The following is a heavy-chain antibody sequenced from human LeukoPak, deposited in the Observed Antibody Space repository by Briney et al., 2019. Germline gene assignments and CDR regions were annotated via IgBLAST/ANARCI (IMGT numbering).Heavy chain of an antibody. CDR1: GGTFSSYA. J-gene: IGHJ3*02. V-gene: IGHV1-69*05. CDR2: IIPIFGTA. D-gene: IGHD1-26*01. Sequence: ASVKVSCKASGGTFSSYAISSVRQAPGQGLEWMGGIIPIFGTANYAQKFQGRVTITTDESTSTAYMELSSLRSEDTAVYYCARLYSGSYLGAFDIWGQGTIVSVSS. CDR3: ARLYSGSYLGAFDI.